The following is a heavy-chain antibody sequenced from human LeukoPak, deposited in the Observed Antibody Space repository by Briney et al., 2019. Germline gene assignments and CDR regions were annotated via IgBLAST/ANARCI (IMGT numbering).Heavy chain of an antibody. CDR3: AKSGGHSSGWLDY. V-gene: IGHV3-23*01. J-gene: IGHJ4*02. CDR2: ISGSGGST. Sequence: PGGSLRLSCAASGFTVSSNYMSWVRQAPGKGLEWVSAISGSGGSTYYADSVKGRFTISRDNSKNTLYLQMNSLRAEDTAVYYCAKSGGHSSGWLDYWGQGTLVTVSS. D-gene: IGHD6-19*01. CDR1: GFTVSSNY.